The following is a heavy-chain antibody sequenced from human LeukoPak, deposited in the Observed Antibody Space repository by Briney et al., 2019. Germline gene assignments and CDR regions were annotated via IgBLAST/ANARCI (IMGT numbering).Heavy chain of an antibody. V-gene: IGHV3-23*01. Sequence: GGSLRLPCAASGFTFSSYAMSWVRQAPGKGLEWVSAISGSGGSTYYADSVKGRFTISRDNSKNTLYLQMNSLRAEDTAVYYCAKFPLLYYYYYMDVWGKGTTVTVSS. CDR1: GFTFSSYA. CDR2: ISGSGGST. D-gene: IGHD2-15*01. CDR3: AKFPLLYYYYYMDV. J-gene: IGHJ6*03.